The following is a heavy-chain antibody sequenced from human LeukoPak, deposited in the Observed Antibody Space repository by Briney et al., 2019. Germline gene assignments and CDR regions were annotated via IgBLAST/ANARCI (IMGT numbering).Heavy chain of an antibody. V-gene: IGHV4-4*07. D-gene: IGHD2-15*01. J-gene: IGHJ4*02. Sequence: SETLSLTCTVSGGSIGSYYWRWIRQPAGKGLEWIGRIYTSGSTNYNPSLKSRVTMSVDTSKNQFSLKLSSVTAADTAVYYCARDLGDCSGGSCYPYYFDYWGQGTLVTVSS. CDR2: IYTSGST. CDR1: GGSIGSYY. CDR3: ARDLGDCSGGSCYPYYFDY.